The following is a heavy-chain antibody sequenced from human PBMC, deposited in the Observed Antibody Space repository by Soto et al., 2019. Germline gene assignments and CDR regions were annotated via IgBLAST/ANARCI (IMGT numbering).Heavy chain of an antibody. CDR2: IWNDGTNK. J-gene: IGHJ3*02. CDR1: GFTFSSYA. V-gene: IGHV3-33*01. D-gene: IGHD1-7*01. Sequence: QVQLVESGGGVVQPGRSLRLSCAASGFTFSSYAMHWVRQAPGKGLEWVAVIWNDGTNKYYADSVKGRFTISRDNSKTTLYLQMNSLRAEDTAVYYCARDKWNYVSAFDIWGQGTMVTVSS. CDR3: ARDKWNYVSAFDI.